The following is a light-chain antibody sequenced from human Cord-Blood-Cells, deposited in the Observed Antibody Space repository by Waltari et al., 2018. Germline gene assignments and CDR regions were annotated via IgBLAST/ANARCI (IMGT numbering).Light chain of an antibody. CDR2: EGS. Sequence: QSALTQPASMSGSPGQSITISCTGTSSDVGSYNLVSWYQQHPGKAPKLMIYEGSKRRWGVSNHFSGSRFGNTASLTISGLQAEDEAEYYCCSYAGSSTLVFGGGTKLTVL. CDR1: SSDVGSYNL. J-gene: IGLJ2*01. CDR3: CSYAGSSTLV. V-gene: IGLV2-23*01.